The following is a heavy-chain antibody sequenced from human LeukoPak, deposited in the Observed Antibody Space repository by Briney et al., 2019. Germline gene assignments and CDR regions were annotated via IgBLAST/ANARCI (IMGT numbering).Heavy chain of an antibody. Sequence: GGSLRLSCVASGFTFTNRWMNWVRQAPGKGLEWVANVKGDGSDKYYVDSVKGRFTTSRDNDKNSLSLQMDSLRAEDTAMYYCARGRLGSGWTPDYWGQGSLVTVSS. CDR3: ARGRLGSGWTPDY. J-gene: IGHJ4*02. CDR1: GFTFTNRW. V-gene: IGHV3-7*01. CDR2: VKGDGSDK. D-gene: IGHD6-19*01.